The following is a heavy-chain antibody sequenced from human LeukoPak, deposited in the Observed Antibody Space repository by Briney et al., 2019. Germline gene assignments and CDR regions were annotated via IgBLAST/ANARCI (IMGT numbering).Heavy chain of an antibody. J-gene: IGHJ4*02. CDR2: INPNSGGT. D-gene: IGHD3-22*01. CDR3: ARDPPPIRYYYDSSGYYNGY. V-gene: IGHV1-2*02. Sequence: ASVKVSCKASGYTFTGYYMHWVRQAPGQGLEWMGWINPNSGGTNYAQKFQGRVTMTRDTSISTAYMELSRLRSDDTAVYYCARDPPPIRYYYDSSGYYNGYWGQGTQVTVSS. CDR1: GYTFTGYY.